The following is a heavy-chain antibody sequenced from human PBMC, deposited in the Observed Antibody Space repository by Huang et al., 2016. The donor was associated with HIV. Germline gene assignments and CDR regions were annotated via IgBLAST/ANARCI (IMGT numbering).Heavy chain of an antibody. CDR2: IRSKPYGGTT. V-gene: IGHV3-49*05. D-gene: IGHD1-26*01. CDR3: TRDSDPVRVGATYYYFDY. J-gene: IGHJ4*02. Sequence: EVQLVESGGGLVKPGRSLRLSCTASGFTFGDYAMNWFRQAPGKGREWVGIIRSKPYGGTTEYGASVKGRFTISRDDSKSIAYLQMSSLKTEDTAVYYCTRDSDPVRVGATYYYFDYWGQGTLVTVSS. CDR1: GFTFGDYA.